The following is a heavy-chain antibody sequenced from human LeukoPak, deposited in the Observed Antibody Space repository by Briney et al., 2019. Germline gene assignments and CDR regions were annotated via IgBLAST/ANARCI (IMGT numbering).Heavy chain of an antibody. V-gene: IGHV3-7*03. Sequence: GGSLRLSCAASGFTFSSYWMNWARQASGKGLEWVASINHNGNVNYYVDSVKGRFTISRDNAKNSLYLQMSNLRAEDTAVYYCARVITMDWFDPWGQGTLVTVSS. D-gene: IGHD3-10*01. CDR1: GFTFSSYW. CDR2: INHNGNVN. CDR3: ARVITMDWFDP. J-gene: IGHJ5*02.